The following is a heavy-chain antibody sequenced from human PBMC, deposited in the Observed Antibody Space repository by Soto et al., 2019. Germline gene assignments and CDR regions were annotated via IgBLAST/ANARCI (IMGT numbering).Heavy chain of an antibody. CDR3: ARGSLRYFDWTYYYYYGMDV. CDR2: ISAYNGNT. V-gene: IGHV1-18*01. J-gene: IGHJ6*02. CDR1: GYTFTSYG. Sequence: ASVKVSCKASGYTFTSYGISWVRQAPGQGLEWMGWISAYNGNTNYAQKLQGRVTMTTDTSTSTAYMELRSLRSDDTAVYCCARGSLRYFDWTYYYYYGMDVWGQGTTVTVSS. D-gene: IGHD3-9*01.